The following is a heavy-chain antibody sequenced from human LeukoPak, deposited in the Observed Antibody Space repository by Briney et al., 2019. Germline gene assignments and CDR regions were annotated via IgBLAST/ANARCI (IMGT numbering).Heavy chain of an antibody. CDR2: ISGSGDST. CDR1: GFTFSSYA. Sequence: GGSLRLSCAASGFTFSSYAMDWVRQAPGKGLEWVSTISGSGDSTYYADSVKGRFTISRDNSKNTLLLQMNSLRAEDTAVYYCAKGGAGYCSSTSCLYYFDYWGQGTLVTVSS. CDR3: AKGGAGYCSSTSCLYYFDY. D-gene: IGHD2-2*01. V-gene: IGHV3-23*01. J-gene: IGHJ4*02.